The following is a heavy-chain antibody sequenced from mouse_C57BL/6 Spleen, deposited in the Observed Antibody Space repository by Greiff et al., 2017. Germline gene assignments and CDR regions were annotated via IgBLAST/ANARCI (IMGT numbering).Heavy chain of an antibody. CDR3: ARGVYYYSSYYAMDY. Sequence: EVKLMESGPGLVKPSQSLSLTCSVTGYSITSGYYWNWIRQFPGNKLEWMGYISYDGSNNYNPSLKNRISITRDTSKNQFFLKLNSVTTEDTATYYCARGVYYYSSYYAMDYWGQGTSVTVSS. J-gene: IGHJ4*01. CDR2: ISYDGSN. CDR1: GYSITSGYY. V-gene: IGHV3-6*01. D-gene: IGHD1-1*01.